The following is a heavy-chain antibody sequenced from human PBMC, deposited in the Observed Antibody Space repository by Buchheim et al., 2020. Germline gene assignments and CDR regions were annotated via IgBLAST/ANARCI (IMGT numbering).Heavy chain of an antibody. V-gene: IGHV3-7*01. D-gene: IGHD3-22*01. CDR1: GFTFSSYW. Sequence: EVQLVESGGGLVQPGGSLRLSCAASGFTFSSYWMSWVRQAPGKGLEWVANIKQDGSEKYYVDSVKGRFTISRDNAKNSPYLQMNSLRAEDTAVYYCARVGGSGYYQEPYFDYWGQGTL. CDR3: ARVGGSGYYQEPYFDY. J-gene: IGHJ4*02. CDR2: IKQDGSEK.